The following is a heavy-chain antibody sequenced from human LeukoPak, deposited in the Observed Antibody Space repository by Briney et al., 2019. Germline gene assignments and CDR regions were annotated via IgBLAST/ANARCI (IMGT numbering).Heavy chain of an antibody. CDR2: ISGRGGIT. V-gene: IGHV3-23*01. D-gene: IGHD1-7*01. Sequence: GGSLRLSCAASGFTFSSYAVSWVRQAPGQGLEWVSTISGRGGITYYADSVKGRFTISRDNAKNSLYLQMNSLRAEDTAVYYCASGTGNFDYWGQGTLVTVSS. J-gene: IGHJ4*02. CDR1: GFTFSSYA. CDR3: ASGTGNFDY.